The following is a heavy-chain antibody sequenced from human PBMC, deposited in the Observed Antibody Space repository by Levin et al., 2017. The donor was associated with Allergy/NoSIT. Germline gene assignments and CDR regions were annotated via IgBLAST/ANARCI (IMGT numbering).Heavy chain of an antibody. Sequence: LSQTLSLTCTVSGGSISSSSHHWGWVRQPPGKGLEWIGSIYYTGTTYYRPSLRGRVTISVDTSKNQFSLKLTSVTAADTAMYYCAGEYSSSSAYWGQGTLVTVSS. J-gene: IGHJ4*02. CDR1: GGSISSSSHH. CDR3: AGEYSSSSAY. V-gene: IGHV4-39*07. D-gene: IGHD6-6*01. CDR2: IYYTGTT.